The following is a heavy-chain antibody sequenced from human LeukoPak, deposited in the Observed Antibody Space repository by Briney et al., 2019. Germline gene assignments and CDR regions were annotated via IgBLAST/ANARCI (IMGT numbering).Heavy chain of an antibody. V-gene: IGHV3-7*01. Sequence: PGGSLRLSCAASGFTFGSYWMNWVRQVPGKGLEWVANIKEDGSEKYYVDSAKGQFTISRDNAKNSLFLQMNSLRAEDTAVYYCARDPSSLRDSFDYWGQGTLVTVSS. CDR1: GFTFGSYW. CDR2: IKEDGSEK. CDR3: ARDPSSLRDSFDY. J-gene: IGHJ4*02.